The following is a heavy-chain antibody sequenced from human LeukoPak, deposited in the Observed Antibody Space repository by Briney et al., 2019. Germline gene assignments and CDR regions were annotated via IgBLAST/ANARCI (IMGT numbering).Heavy chain of an antibody. CDR1: GGSISSYY. V-gene: IGHV4-59*01. D-gene: IGHD3-3*01. CDR3: ARATDFWSGSVEFDP. Sequence: SETLSLTCTVSGGSISSYYWSWIRQPPGKGLEWIGYIYYSGSTNYNPSLKRRVTISVETSKNKFSQKRSSVTAADTAVYYCARATDFWSGSVEFDPWGQGTLVTVSS. J-gene: IGHJ5*02. CDR2: IYYSGST.